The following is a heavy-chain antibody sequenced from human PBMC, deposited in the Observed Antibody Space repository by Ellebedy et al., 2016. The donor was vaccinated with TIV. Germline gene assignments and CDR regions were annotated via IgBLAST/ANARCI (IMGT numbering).Heavy chain of an antibody. CDR3: ACLGAPIAVAGTPFDY. J-gene: IGHJ4*02. D-gene: IGHD6-19*01. CDR1: GYTFTGYY. CDR2: INPNSGGT. V-gene: IGHV1-2*02. Sequence: ASVKVSXXASGYTFTGYYMHWVRQAPGQGLEWMGWINPNSGGTNYAQKFQGRVTMTRDTSISTAYMELSRLRSDDTAVYYCACLGAPIAVAGTPFDYWGQGTLVTVSS.